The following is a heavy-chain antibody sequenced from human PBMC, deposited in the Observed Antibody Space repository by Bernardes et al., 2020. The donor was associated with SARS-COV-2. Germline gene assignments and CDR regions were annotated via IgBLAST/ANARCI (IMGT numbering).Heavy chain of an antibody. CDR2: ISATGGDT. V-gene: IGHV3-23*01. D-gene: IGHD2-2*01. J-gene: IGHJ4*02. CDR1: GFTFSSYW. Sequence: GGSLRLSRVASGFTFSSYWMSWVRQPPGKGLEWVSSISATGGDTYYADSVKGRFTISRDNSKSMLFLQMNSQRVEDTAIYYCAKAARDIVVAPAATDCWGQGTLVTVSS. CDR3: AKAARDIVVAPAATDC.